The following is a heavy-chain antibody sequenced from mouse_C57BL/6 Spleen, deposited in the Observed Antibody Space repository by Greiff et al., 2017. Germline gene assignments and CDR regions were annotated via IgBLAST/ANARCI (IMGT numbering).Heavy chain of an antibody. V-gene: IGHV5-4*01. D-gene: IGHD2-5*01. CDR3: AREGDYYSNYDWFAY. CDR2: ISDGGSYT. J-gene: IGHJ3*01. Sequence: EVQLVESGGGLVKPGGSLKLSCAASGFTFSSYAMSWVRQTPEKRLEWVATISDGGSYTYYPDNVKGRFTISRDNAKNNLYLQMSHLKSEDTAMYYCAREGDYYSNYDWFAYWGQGTLVTVSA. CDR1: GFTFSSYA.